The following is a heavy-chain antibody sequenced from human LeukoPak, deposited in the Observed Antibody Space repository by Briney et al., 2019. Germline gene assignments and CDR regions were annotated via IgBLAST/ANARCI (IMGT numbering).Heavy chain of an antibody. J-gene: IGHJ3*02. CDR2: IYAGRNT. V-gene: IGHV4-4*07. CDR3: ARQPDQDDAFDI. Sequence: SETLSLTCTVSGGSISNYYWSWIRQPAGKGLEWIGRIYAGRNTDHNPSLKSRVTMSLDSSKTQFSLKLSSVTAADTAVYFCARQPDQDDAFDIWGQGTMVTVSS. CDR1: GGSISNYY.